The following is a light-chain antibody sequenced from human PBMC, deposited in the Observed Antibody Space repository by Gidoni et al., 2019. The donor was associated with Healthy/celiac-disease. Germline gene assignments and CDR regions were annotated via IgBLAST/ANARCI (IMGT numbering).Light chain of an antibody. J-gene: IGLJ2*01. Sequence: QSALTQPRSVSGPPGQSVTISCTGTSSDVGGYNYVSWYQQHPGKAPKLMIYDVSKRPSGVPDRFSGSKSGNTASLTISGLQAEDEADYYCCSYAGSYPVVFGGGTKLTVL. V-gene: IGLV2-11*01. CDR2: DVS. CDR1: SSDVGGYNY. CDR3: CSYAGSYPVV.